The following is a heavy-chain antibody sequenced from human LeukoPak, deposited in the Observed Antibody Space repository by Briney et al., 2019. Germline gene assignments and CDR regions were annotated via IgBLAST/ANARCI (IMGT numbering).Heavy chain of an antibody. V-gene: IGHV3-7*03. CDR2: ITEDGNEK. D-gene: IGHD6-19*01. J-gene: IGHJ4*02. CDR1: GFSFSTTW. CDR3: AREDIAVTFADFDC. Sequence: PGGSLRLSCAASGFSFSTTWMTWVRQAPGKGLEWVASITEDGNEKYPVDSVKGRFTISRDNAKNSLYLQVSGLRAEDTAVYYCAREDIAVTFADFDCWGQGTLVTVSS.